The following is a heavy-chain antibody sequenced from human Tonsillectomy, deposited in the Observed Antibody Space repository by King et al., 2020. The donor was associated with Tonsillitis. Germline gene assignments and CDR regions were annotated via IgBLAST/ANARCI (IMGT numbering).Heavy chain of an antibody. J-gene: IGHJ4*02. D-gene: IGHD2-15*01. V-gene: IGHV3-30*18. CDR2: ITYDGSKK. CDR1: GFTFSSYG. Sequence: VQLVESGGGVVQPGRALRLSCAASGFTFSSYGIHWVRQAPGKGLEWGAVITYDGSKKYYADSVKGRFTISRDKSKNTLYLQINSLRSEDTAVYYWAKDWSLVLGGLRPFDYWGQGTLVTVSS. CDR3: AKDWSLVLGGLRPFDY.